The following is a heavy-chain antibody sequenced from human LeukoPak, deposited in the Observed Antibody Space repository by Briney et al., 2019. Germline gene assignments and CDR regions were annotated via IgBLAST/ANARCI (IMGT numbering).Heavy chain of an antibody. Sequence: GGSLRLSCAASGFTFSDYYMSWIRQAPGKGLEWVSSISSSSSYIYYADSVKGRFTISRDNAKNSLYLQMNSLRAEDTAVYYCARVPLLSSSWYVSYYYYGMDVWGQGTTVTVSS. D-gene: IGHD6-13*01. CDR3: ARVPLLSSSWYVSYYYYGMDV. V-gene: IGHV3-11*06. CDR1: GFTFSDYY. J-gene: IGHJ6*02. CDR2: ISSSSSYI.